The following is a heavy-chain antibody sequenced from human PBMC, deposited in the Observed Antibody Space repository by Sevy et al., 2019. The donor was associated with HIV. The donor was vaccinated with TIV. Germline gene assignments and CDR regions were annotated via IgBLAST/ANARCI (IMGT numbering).Heavy chain of an antibody. Sequence: GGSLRLSCAASGFTFDDYAMHWVRQAPGKGLEWVSGISWNSGSIGYADSVKGRFTISRDNAKNSLYLQTNSLRAEDTALYYCAKGPPDYYDSSGYYYVSYFQHWGQGTLVTVSS. CDR3: AKGPPDYYDSSGYYYVSYFQH. J-gene: IGHJ1*01. CDR2: ISWNSGSI. D-gene: IGHD3-22*01. V-gene: IGHV3-9*01. CDR1: GFTFDDYA.